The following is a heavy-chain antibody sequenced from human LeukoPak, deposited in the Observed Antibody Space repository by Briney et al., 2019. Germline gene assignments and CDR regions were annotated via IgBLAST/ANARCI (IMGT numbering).Heavy chain of an antibody. CDR2: ISYDGSNK. J-gene: IGHJ4*02. CDR1: GFTFSSYG. V-gene: IGHV3-30*18. Sequence: GRSLRLSCAASGFTFSSYGMHWVRQAPGKGLEWVAVISYDGSNKYYADSVKGRFTISRDNSKNTLYLQMNSLRAEDTAVYYCAEGPIAVAGFFDYWGQGTLVTVSS. CDR3: AEGPIAVAGFFDY. D-gene: IGHD6-19*01.